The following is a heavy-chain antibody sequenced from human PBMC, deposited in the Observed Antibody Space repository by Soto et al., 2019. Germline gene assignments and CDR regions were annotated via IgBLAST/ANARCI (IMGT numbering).Heavy chain of an antibody. V-gene: IGHV4-31*03. CDR3: ARAAAAGPNGFDY. CDR1: GVSISSGGYY. J-gene: IGHJ4*02. Sequence: SLSLTCPVCGVSISSGGYYWSWIREHPGKGLEWIGYIYYSWSTYYNPSLKSRVTISVDTSKNQFSLKLSSVTAADTAVYYCARAAAAGPNGFDYWGQGTLVTVSS. CDR2: IYYSWST. D-gene: IGHD6-13*01.